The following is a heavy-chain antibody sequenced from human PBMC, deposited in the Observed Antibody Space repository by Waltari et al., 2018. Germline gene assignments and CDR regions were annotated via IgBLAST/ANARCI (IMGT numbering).Heavy chain of an antibody. Sequence: QLQLQESGPGLVKPSETLSLTCTVSGGSISSSSYYWGWIRQPPGKGLEWIGSIYYSGNTYYNPSLKSRVTIAVDTSKNQFSLKLSSVTAADTAVYYCARLLWFGELSQFDYWGQGTLVTVSS. CDR2: IYYSGNT. CDR3: ARLLWFGELSQFDY. D-gene: IGHD3-10*01. V-gene: IGHV4-39*01. J-gene: IGHJ4*02. CDR1: GGSISSSSYY.